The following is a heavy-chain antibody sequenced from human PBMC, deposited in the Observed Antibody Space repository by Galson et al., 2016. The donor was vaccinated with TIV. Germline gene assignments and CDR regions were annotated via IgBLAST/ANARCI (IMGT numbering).Heavy chain of an antibody. J-gene: IGHJ4*02. V-gene: IGHV1-46*01. Sequence: SVKVSCKASGGSFSSHVFTWVRQAPGQGLEWMGVIDPSGGGTTYAQKFQARVTMTRDTSTSTVYMGLSSLKSGDTAVYYCPRDLGRRREYWGQGTLVTVSS. CDR3: PRDLGRRREY. CDR2: IDPSGGGT. D-gene: IGHD1-26*01. CDR1: GGSFSSHV.